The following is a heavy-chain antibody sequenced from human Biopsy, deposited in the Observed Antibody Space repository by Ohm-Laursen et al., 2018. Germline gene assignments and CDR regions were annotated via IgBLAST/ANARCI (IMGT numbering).Heavy chain of an antibody. V-gene: IGHV1-2*02. CDR3: AKPSGGVSTIGFDP. Sequence: SSVKVSCKASGYTFNAYYIHWMRQAPGQGLEWMGWINPATGETRYAQRFQGRVTMTRDTSVTTAYMQLSSLTSDDKALYYCAKPSGGVSTIGFDPWGQGTQVIVSS. J-gene: IGHJ5*02. D-gene: IGHD3-16*01. CDR1: GYTFNAYY. CDR2: INPATGET.